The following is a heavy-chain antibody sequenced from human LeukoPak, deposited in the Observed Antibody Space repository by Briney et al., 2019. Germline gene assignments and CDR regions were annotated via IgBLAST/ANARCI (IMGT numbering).Heavy chain of an antibody. CDR2: ISENSGDT. CDR1: GFTFSASY. D-gene: IGHD1-1*01. J-gene: IGHJ4*02. V-gene: IGHV3-11*06. Sequence: GGSLRLSCVAYGFTFSASYTTWVRQPPGKGLEWLSYISENSGDTNYADSVKGRFTVSRDNAKNSLYLQMNSLRVEDTAVYYCARDPRTVRIWGQGTLVTVSS. CDR3: ARDPRTVRI.